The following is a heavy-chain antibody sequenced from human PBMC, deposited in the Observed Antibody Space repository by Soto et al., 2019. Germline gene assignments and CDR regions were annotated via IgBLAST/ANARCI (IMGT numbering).Heavy chain of an antibody. CDR3: ARSPSHCSSGSCYLIDY. CDR1: GYTFTSYD. Sequence: QVQLVQSGAEVKKPGASVKVSCKASGYTFTSYDINWVRQATGQGLEWMGWMNPNSGNTGYAQKFQGRVTMTRNTSISTAYMELSSLRSEDTAVYYCARSPSHCSSGSCYLIDYWGQGTLVTVSS. CDR2: MNPNSGNT. D-gene: IGHD2-15*01. V-gene: IGHV1-8*01. J-gene: IGHJ4*02.